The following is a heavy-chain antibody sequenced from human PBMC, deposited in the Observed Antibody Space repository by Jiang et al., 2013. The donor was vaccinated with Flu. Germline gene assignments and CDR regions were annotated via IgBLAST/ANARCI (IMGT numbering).Heavy chain of an antibody. D-gene: IGHD5-12*01. V-gene: IGHV1-69*01. CDR2: TIPIFGTA. CDR1: GGTFSSYA. J-gene: IGHJ6*03. Sequence: SGAEVKKPGSSVKVSCKASGGTFSSYAINWVRQAPGQGLEWMGGTIPIFGTANYAQNFQGRVTIAADESTSTAYMELSRLRSEDTAVYYCARGGSGYSGYDSSYYYYYMDVWGNGTTVTVSS. CDR3: ARGGSGYSGYDSSYYYYYMDV.